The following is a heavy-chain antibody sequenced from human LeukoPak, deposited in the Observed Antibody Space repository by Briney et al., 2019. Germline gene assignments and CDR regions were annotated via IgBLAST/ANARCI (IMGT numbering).Heavy chain of an antibody. CDR3: AKARPVVPAPTPFDY. CDR2: ISGSGGST. J-gene: IGHJ4*02. CDR1: GFTFSSYS. D-gene: IGHD2-2*01. V-gene: IGHV3-23*01. Sequence: PGGSPRLSCAASGFTFSSYSMNWVRQAPGKGLEWVSAISGSGGSTYYADSVKGRFTISRDNSKNTLYLQMNSLRAEDTAVYYCAKARPVVPAPTPFDYWGQGTLVTVSS.